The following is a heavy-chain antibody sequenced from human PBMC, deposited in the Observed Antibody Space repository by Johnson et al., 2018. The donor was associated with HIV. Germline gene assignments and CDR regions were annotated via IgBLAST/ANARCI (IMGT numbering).Heavy chain of an antibody. V-gene: IGHV3-30*04. CDR2: ISYDGSNK. D-gene: IGHD3-22*01. Sequence: QVQLVESGGGVVQPGRSMRLSCAASGFTFSSYAMHWVRQAPGKGLEWVALISYDGSNKFYADSVKGRFTISRDKSKKTLYLQMNSLRLEDTAIYYCAIEAKIEYYYDSSAGGDAFDIWGQGTMVTVSS. CDR3: AIEAKIEYYYDSSAGGDAFDI. CDR1: GFTFSSYA. J-gene: IGHJ3*02.